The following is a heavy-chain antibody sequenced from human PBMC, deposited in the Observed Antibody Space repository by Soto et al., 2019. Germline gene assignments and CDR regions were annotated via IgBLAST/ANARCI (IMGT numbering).Heavy chain of an antibody. J-gene: IGHJ5*02. CDR1: GFTFGDSY. CDR2: ISPGSRYP. Sequence: GGSLRLSCAGSGFTFGDSYMSWIRQAPGKGLEWLSYISPGSRYPAYADSVKGRFTISRDNPKTSLYLQMMSLTAEDTAIYYCVRGGGGGLFDPWGQGTMVTVSS. V-gene: IGHV3-11*06. D-gene: IGHD2-15*01. CDR3: VRGGGGGLFDP.